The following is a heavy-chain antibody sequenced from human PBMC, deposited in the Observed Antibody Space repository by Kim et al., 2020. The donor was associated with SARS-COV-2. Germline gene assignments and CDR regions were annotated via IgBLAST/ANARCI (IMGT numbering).Heavy chain of an antibody. CDR1: GFTFSNYA. V-gene: IGHV3-23*01. CDR3: AKDPRSSLSSSPLPYYGMDV. J-gene: IGHJ6*02. CDR2: IGGYTAKT. Sequence: GGSLRLSCAASGFTFSNYAMAWVRQAPGKGLEWVSAIGGYTAKTFYADSVKGRFTISRDNSENTVYMQMNSLRAEDTAVYYCAKDPRSSLSSSPLPYYGMDVWGQGTTVTVSS. D-gene: IGHD2-2*01.